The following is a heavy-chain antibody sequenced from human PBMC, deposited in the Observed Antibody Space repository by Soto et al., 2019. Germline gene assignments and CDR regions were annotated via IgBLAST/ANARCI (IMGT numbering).Heavy chain of an antibody. Sequence: ASVKVSCKASGYTFTSYGISWVRQAPGQGLEWMGWISAYNGNTNYAQKLQGRVTMTTDTSTSTAYMELRSLRSDDTAVYYCASGNCSGGSCYHPYYYYGMDVWGQGTTVTVSS. D-gene: IGHD2-15*01. CDR2: ISAYNGNT. CDR1: GYTFTSYG. J-gene: IGHJ6*02. CDR3: ASGNCSGGSCYHPYYYYGMDV. V-gene: IGHV1-18*01.